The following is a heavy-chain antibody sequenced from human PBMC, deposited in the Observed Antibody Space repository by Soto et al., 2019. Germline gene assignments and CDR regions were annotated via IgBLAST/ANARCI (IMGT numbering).Heavy chain of an antibody. Sequence: GGSLRLSCLASGFTFSDFAMTWVRHVPGRGLEWVASLDGAGGSTYYAESVRGRFSISRDNSQNTLFLQMKRLTVDDTAIYYCAAPRDEYGSGVSWFTYGMDIWGQGTTVTVSS. D-gene: IGHD3-10*01. V-gene: IGHV3-23*01. CDR2: LDGAGGST. CDR3: AAPRDEYGSGVSWFTYGMDI. CDR1: GFTFSDFA. J-gene: IGHJ6*02.